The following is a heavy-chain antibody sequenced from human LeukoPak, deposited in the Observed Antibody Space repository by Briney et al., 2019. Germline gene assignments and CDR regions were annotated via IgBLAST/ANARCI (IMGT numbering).Heavy chain of an antibody. J-gene: IGHJ5*02. V-gene: IGHV4-59*01. CDR3: ARGSGFQSQTTVTIQGQPWGFWFDP. CDR1: GGSISSYY. CDR2: IYYSGST. Sequence: SETLSLTCTVSGGSISSYYWSWIRQPPGKGLEWIGYIYYSGSTNYNPSLKSRVTISVDTSKNQFSLKLSSVTAADTAVYYCARGSGFQSQTTVTIQGQPWGFWFDPWGQGTLVSVSS. D-gene: IGHD4-17*01.